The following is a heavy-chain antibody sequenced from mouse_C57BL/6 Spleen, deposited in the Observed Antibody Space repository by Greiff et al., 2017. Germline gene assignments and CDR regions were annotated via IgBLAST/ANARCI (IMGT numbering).Heavy chain of an antibody. CDR3: TRDSAFLRPAWFAY. D-gene: IGHD3-1*01. Sequence: EVKLVESGEGLVKPGGSLKLSCAASGFTFSSYAMSWVRQTPGKRLEWVAYISRGGDYIYYADTVKGRFTISIDNTRNTLYLQMSSLKSEDTAMYYITRDSAFLRPAWFAYWGQGTLVTVSA. J-gene: IGHJ3*01. CDR2: ISRGGDYI. CDR1: GFTFSSYA. V-gene: IGHV5-9-1*02.